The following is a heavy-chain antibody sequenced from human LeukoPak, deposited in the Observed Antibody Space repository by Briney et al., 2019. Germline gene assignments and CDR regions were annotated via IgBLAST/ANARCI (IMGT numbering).Heavy chain of an antibody. V-gene: IGHV3-30*03. J-gene: IGHJ4*02. Sequence: AGRSLRLSCAASGFTFSSYGMHWVRQAPGKGLEWVAVISYDGSNKYYADSVKGRFTISRDNSKNTLYLQMNSLRAEDTAVYYCARGSSPDYWGQGTLVTVSS. CDR2: ISYDGSNK. D-gene: IGHD6-13*01. CDR3: ARGSSPDY. CDR1: GFTFSSYG.